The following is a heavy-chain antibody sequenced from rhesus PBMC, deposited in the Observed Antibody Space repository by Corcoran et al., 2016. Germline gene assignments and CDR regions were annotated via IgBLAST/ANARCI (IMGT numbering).Heavy chain of an antibody. CDR3: ATSYCTGSGCYDDGGFDY. V-gene: IGHV1-111*02. D-gene: IGHD2-21*01. Sequence: EVQLVQSGAEVKKPGASVKISCKASGYTFTDYYLPWVRQAPGKGLEWLGRVDPEDGETLHAPNFQDRCTITADSSTDTSYMELSSLRSEDTAVYYCATSYCTGSGCYDDGGFDYWGQGVLVTVSS. J-gene: IGHJ4*01. CDR2: VDPEDGET. CDR1: GYTFTDYY.